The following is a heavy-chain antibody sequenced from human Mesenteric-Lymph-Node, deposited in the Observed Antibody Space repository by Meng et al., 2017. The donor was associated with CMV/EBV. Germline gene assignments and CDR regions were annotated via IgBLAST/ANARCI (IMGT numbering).Heavy chain of an antibody. CDR2: IGSEGSET. CDR3: AKDYNGANVDY. V-gene: IGHV3-33*06. D-gene: IGHD3-10*01. Sequence: SGAAAGRNIKYYAMYWGRQAPGKGLEWVSGIGSEGSETYYADSVKGRFTMSRDNSKNTLYLQMNSLRAEDTAVYYCAKDYNGANVDYWGQGTLVTVSS. J-gene: IGHJ4*02. CDR1: GRNIKYYA.